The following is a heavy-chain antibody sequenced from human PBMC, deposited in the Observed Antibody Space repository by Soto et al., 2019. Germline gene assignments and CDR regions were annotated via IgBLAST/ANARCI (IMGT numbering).Heavy chain of an antibody. CDR3: ASDSHAVDLGY. CDR1: GFSFSDSY. V-gene: IGHV3-11*01. CDR2: ISRGGSVI. J-gene: IGHJ4*02. D-gene: IGHD3-10*01. Sequence: GGSLRLSCAASGFSFSDSYMSWIRQAPGKGLEWVSYISRGGSVIYYADSVKGRFTISRDDAKNSLYLQMNSLRAEDTAIYYCASDSHAVDLGYWGQGTLVTVSS.